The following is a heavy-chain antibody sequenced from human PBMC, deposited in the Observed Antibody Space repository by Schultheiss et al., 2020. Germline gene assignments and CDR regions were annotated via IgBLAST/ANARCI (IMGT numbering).Heavy chain of an antibody. CDR1: GGSISSYY. J-gene: IGHJ6*03. CDR3: ARNNFEFWGGYQYYYMDV. D-gene: IGHD3-3*01. Sequence: SETLSLTCTVSGGSISSYYWSWIRQPPGKGLEWIGFINYSGTTYNNPSLKSRVIMSVDTSKSQLSLRLSSVTAADTAVYYCARNNFEFWGGYQYYYMDVWGKGTTVTASS. V-gene: IGHV4-59*01. CDR2: INYSGTT.